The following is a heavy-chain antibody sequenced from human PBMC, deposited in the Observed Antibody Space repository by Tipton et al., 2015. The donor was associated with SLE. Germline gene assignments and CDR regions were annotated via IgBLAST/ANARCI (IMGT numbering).Heavy chain of an antibody. CDR3: AKDLIAAGSGMDV. V-gene: IGHV3-30*18. J-gene: IGHJ6*02. CDR2: IWYDGRNK. D-gene: IGHD6-13*01. Sequence: SLRLSCAASGFTFSSYWMHWVRQAPGKGLEWVAVIWYDGRNKYYADSVKGRFTISRDNSKNTLYLQMNSLRAEDTAVYYCAKDLIAAGSGMDVWGQGTPVTVSS. CDR1: GFTFSSYW.